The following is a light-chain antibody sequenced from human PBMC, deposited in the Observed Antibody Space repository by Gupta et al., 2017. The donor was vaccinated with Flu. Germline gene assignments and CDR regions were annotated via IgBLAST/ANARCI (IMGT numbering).Light chain of an antibody. J-gene: IGKJ1*01. V-gene: IGKV2-28*01. CDR3: MQALQTPWT. Sequence: IVMTQSPLSLSVTPGEPASISCRSSQSLLHSIGYNYLDWYLQRPGQSPQLLIHLGSIRASGVPDRFTGSASGTDFTLKISNVEAEDVGVYYCMQALQTPWTFGQGTKVEIK. CDR1: QSLLHSIGYNY. CDR2: LGS.